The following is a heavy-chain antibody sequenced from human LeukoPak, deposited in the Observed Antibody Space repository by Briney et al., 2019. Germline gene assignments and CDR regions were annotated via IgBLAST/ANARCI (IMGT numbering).Heavy chain of an antibody. CDR1: GGSISSSGYY. V-gene: IGHV4-39*01. CDR2: IYYSGST. D-gene: IGHD1-26*01. J-gene: IGHJ5*02. Sequence: SETLSLTCTVSGGSISSSGYYWGWVRQPPGKGLEWIASIYYSGSTYYNPSLKSRVTISVDTSKNQLSLKLSSLTAADTAVYCARHEYSGSYYGLSWFDPWGQGTLVTVSS. CDR3: ARHEYSGSYYGLSWFDP.